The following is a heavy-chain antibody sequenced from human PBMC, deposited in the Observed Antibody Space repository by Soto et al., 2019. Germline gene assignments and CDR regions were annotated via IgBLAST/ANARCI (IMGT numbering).Heavy chain of an antibody. CDR3: GRGSGSLYYFDF. Sequence: GGSLRLSCAASGFTVSTNYMTWVRQAPGKGLEWVSVIYSGGSTYYAESAKGRFTISSNNSKKTPHLQMNSLRGNDTAVYYCGRGSGSLYYFDFWGRGTLVTVSS. CDR2: IYSGGST. CDR1: GFTVSTNY. J-gene: IGHJ4*02. V-gene: IGHV3-53*01. D-gene: IGHD1-26*01.